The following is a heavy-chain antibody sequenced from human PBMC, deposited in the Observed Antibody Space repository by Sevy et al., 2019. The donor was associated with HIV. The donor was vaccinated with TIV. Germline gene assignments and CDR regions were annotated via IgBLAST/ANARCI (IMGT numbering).Heavy chain of an antibody. CDR1: GGSISSYF. Sequence: SETRSLTCSVSGGSISSYFWGWIRQPPGKGLEWLGNIYYTGTTSYNPSLKNRVTISLDTSKSHFSLKLTSVTAADTAVYYCARDDSVNPSVFVYWGQGTLVTVSS. CDR3: ARDDSVNPSVFVY. D-gene: IGHD4-17*01. V-gene: IGHV4-59*13. CDR2: IYYTGTT. J-gene: IGHJ4*02.